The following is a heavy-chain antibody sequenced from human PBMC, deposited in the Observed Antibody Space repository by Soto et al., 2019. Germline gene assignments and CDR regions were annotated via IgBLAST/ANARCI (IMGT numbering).Heavy chain of an antibody. J-gene: IGHJ6*02. CDR1: GGSFSGYQ. Sequence: QVQLQQWGAGLLKPSETLSLTCAVYGGSFSGYQWSWIRQAPGKGLEWIGEINHSGSTNYSPYLKSRVHISIDTSKNQFSLMLSSVTAADTAMYYCARYGEVTPRRYGMDVWGQGTTVTVSS. V-gene: IGHV4-34*01. D-gene: IGHD3-16*01. CDR3: ARYGEVTPRRYGMDV. CDR2: INHSGST.